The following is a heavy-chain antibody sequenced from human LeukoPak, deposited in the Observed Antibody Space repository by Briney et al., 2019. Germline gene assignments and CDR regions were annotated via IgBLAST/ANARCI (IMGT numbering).Heavy chain of an antibody. Sequence: ASVKVSCKASGYTFTSYDINWVRQATGQGLEWMGWMNPNSGNTGYAQKFQGRVTITADKSTSTAYMELSSLRSEDTAVYYCARDGYDSSGFFDYWGQGTLVTVSS. D-gene: IGHD3-22*01. CDR2: MNPNSGNT. J-gene: IGHJ4*02. CDR3: ARDGYDSSGFFDY. CDR1: GYTFTSYD. V-gene: IGHV1-8*01.